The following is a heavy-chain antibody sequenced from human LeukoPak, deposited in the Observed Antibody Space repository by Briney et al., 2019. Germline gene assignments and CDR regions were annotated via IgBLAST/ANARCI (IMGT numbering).Heavy chain of an antibody. V-gene: IGHV3-30*04. D-gene: IGHD1-1*01. CDR2: LSSDGSKK. CDR1: GFTFSNYA. CDR3: AKEGGTSFDY. J-gene: IGHJ4*02. Sequence: GGSLRLSCAASGFTFSNYAIHWVRQAPGKGLEWVAVLSSDGSKKDYADSAKGRFTISRDNSKNTLYLQMNSLRAEDTAVYYCAKEGGTSFDYWGQGTLVTVSS.